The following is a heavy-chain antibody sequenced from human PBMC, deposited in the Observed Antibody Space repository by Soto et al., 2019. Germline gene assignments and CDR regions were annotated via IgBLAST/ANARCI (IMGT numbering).Heavy chain of an antibody. J-gene: IGHJ6*03. CDR3: ARDDILCSGGSCYGVPMDG. D-gene: IGHD2-15*01. V-gene: IGHV3-66*01. CDR2: IQSGGTT. CDR1: GFTVSSKY. Sequence: EVQLVESGGGLVQPGGSLRLSCAASGFTVSSKYMSWVRQAPGKGLEWVSLIQSGGTTYYADSVKGRFTISRDSSKNMLHLQMDSLRAEDTAVYYCARDDILCSGGSCYGVPMDGWGTGTTVTVSS.